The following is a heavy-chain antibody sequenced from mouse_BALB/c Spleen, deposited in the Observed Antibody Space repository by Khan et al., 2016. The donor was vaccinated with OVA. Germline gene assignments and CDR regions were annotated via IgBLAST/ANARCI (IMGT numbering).Heavy chain of an antibody. Sequence: QMQLKESGPGLVAPSQSLSITCTVSGFSLSRSNIHWVRQPPGKGLEWLGMIWGGGGTDYNSTLKSRLSFSKDNSKSQVFLKMNSLQTDDSDMYYCARAYYRTDGYYAMDYWGQGTSVTVSS. V-gene: IGHV2-6-4*01. D-gene: IGHD2-14*01. CDR3: ARAYYRTDGYYAMDY. CDR2: IWGGGGT. CDR1: GFSLSRSN. J-gene: IGHJ4*01.